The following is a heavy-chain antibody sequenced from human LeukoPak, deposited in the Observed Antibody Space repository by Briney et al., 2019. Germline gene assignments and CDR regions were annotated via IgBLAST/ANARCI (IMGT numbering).Heavy chain of an antibody. D-gene: IGHD1-14*01. J-gene: IGHJ4*02. V-gene: IGHV1-18*04. Sequence: ASVKVSCEASGYTFTSYGVSWVRQAPGQGLEWMGWISAYNGNTNYAQKLQGRVTMTTDTSTSTAYMELRSLRSDDTAVYYCASSDNPGAFDYWGQGTLVTVSS. CDR3: ASSDNPGAFDY. CDR1: GYTFTSYG. CDR2: ISAYNGNT.